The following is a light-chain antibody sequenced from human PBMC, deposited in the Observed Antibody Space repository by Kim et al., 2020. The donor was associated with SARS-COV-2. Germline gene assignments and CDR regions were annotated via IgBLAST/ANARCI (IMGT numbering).Light chain of an antibody. CDR3: QQRYSTPQT. CDR2: AAS. V-gene: IGKV1-39*01. CDR1: QSISSY. J-gene: IGKJ1*01. Sequence: DIQMTQSPSSLSASVGDSVTITCRASQSISSYLNWYQQKPGKAPKLLIYAASSLQSGVPSRFSGSGSGTDFTLTISSLQPEDFATYYCQQRYSTPQTFGQGTKVDIK.